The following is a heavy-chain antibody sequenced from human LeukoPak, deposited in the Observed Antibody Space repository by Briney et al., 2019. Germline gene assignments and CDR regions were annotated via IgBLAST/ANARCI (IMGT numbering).Heavy chain of an antibody. Sequence: SETLSLTCAVYGESLSDYNWSWIRQPPGTGLEWIGEISHNGITHYNPSLESRVTISVDTSKNQVSLKQSSVTAADTAFYYCARVRLLDAVLRGRAFDNWGPGSLVTVSS. D-gene: IGHD1-26*01. CDR2: ISHNGIT. J-gene: IGHJ4*02. CDR1: GESLSDYN. CDR3: ARVRLLDAVLRGRAFDN. V-gene: IGHV4-34*01.